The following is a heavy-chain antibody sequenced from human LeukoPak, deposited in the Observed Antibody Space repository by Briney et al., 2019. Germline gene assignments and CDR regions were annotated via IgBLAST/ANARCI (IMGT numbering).Heavy chain of an antibody. D-gene: IGHD3-9*01. Sequence: SETLSLTCTVSGGSVSSYEYYWGWIRQPPGKCLEWIGNTYYTGSTYYNPSLRSRGTVSVDTSKNQFSLKMSSVTAADTAVYYCARLSKGRYFDYIFDHWGQGTVVTVSS. J-gene: IGHJ4*02. CDR2: TYYTGST. CDR1: GGSVSSYEYY. CDR3: ARLSKGRYFDYIFDH. V-gene: IGHV4-39*01.